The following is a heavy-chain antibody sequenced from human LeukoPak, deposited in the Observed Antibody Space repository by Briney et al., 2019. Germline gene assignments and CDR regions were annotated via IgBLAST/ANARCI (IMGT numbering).Heavy chain of an antibody. V-gene: IGHV3-11*04. J-gene: IGHJ4*02. D-gene: IGHD4-23*01. CDR3: ARAPYGGKAIGPYDY. CDR1: GFTFSDYY. Sequence: GGSLRLSCAASGFTFSDYYMSWIRQAPGKGLEWVSYISSSGSTIYYADTVKGRFTISRGNAKNSLYLQMNSLRAEDTAVYYCARAPYGGKAIGPYDYWGQGTLVTVSS. CDR2: ISSSGSTI.